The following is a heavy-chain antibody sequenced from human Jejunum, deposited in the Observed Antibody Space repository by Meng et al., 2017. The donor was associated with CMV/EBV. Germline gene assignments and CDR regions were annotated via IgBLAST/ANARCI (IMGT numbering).Heavy chain of an antibody. Sequence: QVQVQGTGPGLVKPSETLFLICTVSGGSINNYYWNWIRQSAGKGLEWIGRIYTSGSTNYNPSLQSRVTMSVDTSKNQFSLKLTSVTAADTAVYYCARGYSSDWYDYWGQGALVTVSS. V-gene: IGHV4-4*07. D-gene: IGHD6-19*01. CDR2: IYTSGST. CDR1: GGSINNYY. CDR3: ARGYSSDWYDY. J-gene: IGHJ4*02.